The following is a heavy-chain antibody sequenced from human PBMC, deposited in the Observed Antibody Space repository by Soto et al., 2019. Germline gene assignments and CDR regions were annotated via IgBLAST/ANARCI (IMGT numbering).Heavy chain of an antibody. CDR3: AKTYYYDSSAEFGI. CDR1: GGTFSSYA. CDR2: IIPIFGTA. J-gene: IGHJ3*02. D-gene: IGHD3-22*01. V-gene: IGHV1-69*13. Sequence: ASVKVSCKASGGTFSSYAISWVRQAPGQGLEWMGGIIPIFGTANYAQKFQGRVTITADESTSTAYMELSSLRSEDTAVYYCAKTYYYDSSAEFGIWGQGTMVTVS.